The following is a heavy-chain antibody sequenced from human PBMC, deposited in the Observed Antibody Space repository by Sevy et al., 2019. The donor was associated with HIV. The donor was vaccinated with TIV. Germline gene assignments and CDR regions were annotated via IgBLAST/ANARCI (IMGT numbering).Heavy chain of an antibody. D-gene: IGHD1-26*01. V-gene: IGHV3-21*04. CDR1: GVSLNTYS. CDR3: ARENKWERYFDY. J-gene: IGHJ4*02. CDR2: ISDTSGYI. Sequence: GGSLRLSCAASGVSLNTYSMNWVRQAPGKGLEWVSSISDTSGYIFYADSVKGRFTISRDNAKNSLYLQMNSLRAEDTAVYYCARENKWERYFDYWGQGTLVTVSS.